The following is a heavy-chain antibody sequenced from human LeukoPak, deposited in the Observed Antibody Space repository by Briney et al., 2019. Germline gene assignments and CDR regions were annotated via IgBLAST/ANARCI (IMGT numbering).Heavy chain of an antibody. Sequence: SSETLSLTCTVSGGSISSYYWSWIRQPAGKGLEWIGRIYTSGSTNYNPSLKSRVTMSVDTSKNQFSLKLSSVTAADTAVYYCARDGGERGHDAFDIWGQGTMVTVSS. CDR3: ARDGGERGHDAFDI. V-gene: IGHV4-4*07. CDR1: GGSISSYY. J-gene: IGHJ3*02. CDR2: IYTSGST. D-gene: IGHD3-16*01.